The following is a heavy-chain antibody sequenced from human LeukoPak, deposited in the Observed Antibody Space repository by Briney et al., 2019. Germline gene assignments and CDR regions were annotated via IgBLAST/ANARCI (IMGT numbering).Heavy chain of an antibody. V-gene: IGHV1-69*06. CDR1: GGTFSTYV. D-gene: IGHD3-10*01. J-gene: IGHJ4*02. CDR2: IIPVFGTA. Sequence: ASVKVSCKASGGTFSTYVISWVRQAPGQGLEWMGGIIPVFGTANCAEKFQDRVTITADKSTSTAYMELSSLRSEDMAVYYCARSSDSGSYYPVYYFDYWGQGTLVTVSS. CDR3: ARSSDSGSYYPVYYFDY.